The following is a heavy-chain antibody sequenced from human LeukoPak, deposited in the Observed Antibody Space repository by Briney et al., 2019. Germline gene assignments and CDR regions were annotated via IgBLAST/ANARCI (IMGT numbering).Heavy chain of an antibody. Sequence: GGSLRLSCITSGFTFSTNAIDWVRQAPGKGLQWVAAISFGSDYMYYADSVKGRFTISRDNAKNSVYLQMDSLRAEDTAVYYCARDRGGSYSAIDYWGQGTLVTVSS. CDR3: ARDRGGSYSAIDY. J-gene: IGHJ4*02. CDR2: ISFGSDYM. V-gene: IGHV3-21*06. CDR1: GFTFSTNA. D-gene: IGHD1-26*01.